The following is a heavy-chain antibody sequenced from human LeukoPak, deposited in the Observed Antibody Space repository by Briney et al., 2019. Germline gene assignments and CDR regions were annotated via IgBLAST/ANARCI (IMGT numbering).Heavy chain of an antibody. D-gene: IGHD2-2*01. CDR3: ARDLEASRDGYYYYGMDV. CDR2: ISAYNGNT. CDR1: GHTFTSYG. V-gene: IGHV1-18*01. Sequence: ASVKVSCKASGHTFTSYGINWVRQAPGQGLEWMGCISAYNGNTNYAQKLQGRVTITTDTSTSTAYMELRSLRSDDTAVYYWARDLEASRDGYYYYGMDVWGQGATVTVSS. J-gene: IGHJ6*02.